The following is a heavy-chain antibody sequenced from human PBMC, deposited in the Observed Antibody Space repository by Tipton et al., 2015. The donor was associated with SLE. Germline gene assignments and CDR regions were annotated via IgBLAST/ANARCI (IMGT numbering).Heavy chain of an antibody. V-gene: IGHV4-34*01. CDR1: GGSFSGYY. Sequence: TLSLTCAVYGGSFSGYYWSWIRQPPGKGLEWIGSIYYSGSTYYNPSLKSRVTISVDTSKNQFSLKLSSVTAADTAVYYCARHEAAAGIYWGQGTLVTVSS. D-gene: IGHD6-13*01. CDR3: ARHEAAAGIY. J-gene: IGHJ4*02. CDR2: IYYSGST.